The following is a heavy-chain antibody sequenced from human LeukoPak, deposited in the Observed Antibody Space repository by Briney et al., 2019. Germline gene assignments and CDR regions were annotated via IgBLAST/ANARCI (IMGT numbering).Heavy chain of an antibody. J-gene: IGHJ4*02. Sequence: SGTLSLTCAVSGGSISSSNWWSWVRQPPGKGLEWIGEIYHSGSTNYNPSLKSRVTISVDKSKNQFSLKLSSVTAADTAVYYCARGRNIEMTTMSGGSDYWGQGTLVTVSS. D-gene: IGHD5-24*01. CDR3: ARGRNIEMTTMSGGSDY. CDR2: IYHSGST. CDR1: GGSISSSNW. V-gene: IGHV4-4*02.